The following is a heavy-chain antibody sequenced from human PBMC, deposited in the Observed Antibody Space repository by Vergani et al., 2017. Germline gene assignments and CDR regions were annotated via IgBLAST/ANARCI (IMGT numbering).Heavy chain of an antibody. V-gene: IGHV1-18*04. CDR1: GYTFTSYG. J-gene: IGHJ6*02. CDR2: ISAYNGNT. D-gene: IGHD2-2*01. CDR3: ARDPDIVVVPAAPYYYYYYGMDV. Sequence: QVQPVQSGAEVKKPGASVKVSCKASGYTFTSYGISWVRQAPGQGLEWMGWISAYNGNTNYAQKLQGRVTMTTDTSTSTAYMELRSLRSDDTAVYYCARDPDIVVVPAAPYYYYYYGMDVWGQGTTVTVYS.